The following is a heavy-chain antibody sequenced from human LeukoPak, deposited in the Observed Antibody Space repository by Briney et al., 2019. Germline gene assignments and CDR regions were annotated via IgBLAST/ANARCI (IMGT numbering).Heavy chain of an antibody. CDR2: ISYDGSNE. Sequence: GGSLRLSCAASGFTFSRYAMHWVRQAPGKGLEWVAVISYDGSNEYYADSVKGRFTISRDSSENTLYLQTNSLRAEDTAVYYCARIGGAYGSGSYYLHFDYWGQGTLVTVSS. CDR3: ARIGGAYGSGSYYLHFDY. J-gene: IGHJ4*02. D-gene: IGHD3-10*01. V-gene: IGHV3-30-3*01. CDR1: GFTFSRYA.